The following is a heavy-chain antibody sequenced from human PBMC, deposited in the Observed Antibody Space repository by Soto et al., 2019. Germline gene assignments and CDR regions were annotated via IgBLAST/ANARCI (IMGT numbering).Heavy chain of an antibody. J-gene: IGHJ6*03. CDR2: ISSSSSTI. V-gene: IGHV3-48*01. CDR1: GFTFSSYS. CDR3: ANLPGIAVAGNFRYYYYYYMDV. Sequence: GGSLRLSCAASGFTFSSYSMNWVRQAPGKGLEWVSYISSSSSTIYYADSVKGRFTISRDNAKNSLYLQMNSLRAEDTAVYYCANLPGIAVAGNFRYYYYYYMDVWGKGTTVTVSS. D-gene: IGHD6-19*01.